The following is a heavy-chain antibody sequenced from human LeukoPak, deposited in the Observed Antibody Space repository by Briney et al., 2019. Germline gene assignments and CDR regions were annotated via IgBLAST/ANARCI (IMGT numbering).Heavy chain of an antibody. D-gene: IGHD6-13*01. J-gene: IGHJ5*02. V-gene: IGHV6-1*01. CDR2: TYYRSKWYN. Sequence: SQTLSLTCAISGDSVSSNSAAWNWIRQSPSRGLEWLGRTYYRSKWYNDYAVSVKSRITINPDTSKDQFSLQLNSVTPEDTAVYYCARGEAAAGIRWFDPWGQGTLVTVSS. CDR1: GDSVSSNSAA. CDR3: ARGEAAAGIRWFDP.